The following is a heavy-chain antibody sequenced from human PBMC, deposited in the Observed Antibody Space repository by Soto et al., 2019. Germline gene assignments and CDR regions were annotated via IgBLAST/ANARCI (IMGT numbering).Heavy chain of an antibody. J-gene: IGHJ5*02. CDR3: ARRHMAVAVSPWFDP. CDR1: GLSITDSEMG. Sequence: QVTLKASGPVLVKPTETLTLRCTVSGLSITDSEMGVSWIRPPPVQPLQWLAHTDSSGENSYRTCLKSRLAISKDTSKSQVVLTMTHMDPADTATYYCARRHMAVAVSPWFDPWGQGIPVTVSS. D-gene: IGHD3-10*01. V-gene: IGHV2-26*01. CDR2: TDSSGEN.